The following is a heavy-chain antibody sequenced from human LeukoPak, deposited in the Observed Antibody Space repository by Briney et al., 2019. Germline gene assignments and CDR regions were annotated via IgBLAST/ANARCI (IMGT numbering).Heavy chain of an antibody. CDR3: ARDARGYSFSHYAFNV. CDR2: IYYSGST. J-gene: IGHJ3*01. Sequence: SETLSLTCTVSGGSISSGGYYWTWIRQHPGKGLEWIGFIYYSGSTYYNPSLKSRVTMSLDTSKSQFSLKLRSVTAADTAVYYCARDARGYSFSHYAFNVWGQGTMVAVSS. D-gene: IGHD5-18*01. CDR1: GGSISSGGYY. V-gene: IGHV4-31*03.